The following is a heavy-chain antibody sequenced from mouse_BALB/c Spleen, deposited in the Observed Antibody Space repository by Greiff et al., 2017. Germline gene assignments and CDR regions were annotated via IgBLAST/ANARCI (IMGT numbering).Heavy chain of an antibody. V-gene: IGHV2-9*02. Sequence: VKVVESGPGLVAPSQSLSITCTVSGFSLTSYGVHWVRQPPGKGLEWLGVIWAGGSTNYNSALMSRLSISKDNSKSQVFLKMNSLQTDDTAMYYCARDGLRAWFAYWGQGTLVTVSA. J-gene: IGHJ3*01. CDR2: IWAGGST. CDR1: GFSLTSYG. D-gene: IGHD1-1*01. CDR3: ARDGLRAWFAY.